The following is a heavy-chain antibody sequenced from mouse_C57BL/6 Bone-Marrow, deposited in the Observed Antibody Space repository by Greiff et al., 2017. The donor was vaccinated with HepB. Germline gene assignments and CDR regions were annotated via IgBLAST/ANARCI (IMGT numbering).Heavy chain of an antibody. D-gene: IGHD1-1*01. J-gene: IGHJ2*01. CDR2: IYPRSGNT. CDR1: GYTFTSYG. V-gene: IGHV1-81*01. CDR3: ARRDYGSSYGY. Sequence: QVQLQQSGAELARPGASVKLSCKASGYTFTSYGISWVKQRTGQGLEWIGEIYPRSGNTYYNEKFKGKATLTADKSSSTAYIELRSLTSEDSAVYFCARRDYGSSYGYWGQGTTLTVSS.